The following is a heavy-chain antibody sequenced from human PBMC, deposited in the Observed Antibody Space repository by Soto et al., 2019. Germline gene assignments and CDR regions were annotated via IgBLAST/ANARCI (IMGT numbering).Heavy chain of an antibody. CDR3: ARLYCSGGSCYSGGYYYYYYMDV. V-gene: IGHV1-18*01. D-gene: IGHD2-15*01. J-gene: IGHJ6*03. Sequence: ASVKVSCKASGYTFTSYGISWVRQAPGQGLEWMGWISAYNGNTNYAQKLQGRVTMTTDTSTSTAYMELRSLRSDDTAVYYCARLYCSGGSCYSGGYYYYYYMDVWGKGTTVTVS. CDR2: ISAYNGNT. CDR1: GYTFTSYG.